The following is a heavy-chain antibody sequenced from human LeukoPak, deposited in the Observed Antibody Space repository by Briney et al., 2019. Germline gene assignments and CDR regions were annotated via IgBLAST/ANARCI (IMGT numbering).Heavy chain of an antibody. CDR3: ARGFAYGDSGSFYS. CDR2: IYYSGST. Sequence: SETLSLTCTVSVGSISIYYWIWVRQPPGKGLEWIGYIYYSGSTTYNPSLKSRVTISVDTSKNQFSLKLSSVTAADTAVYYCARGFAYGDSGSFYSCCQGTLVTVSS. J-gene: IGHJ4*02. D-gene: IGHD4-17*01. V-gene: IGHV4-59*01. CDR1: VGSISIYY.